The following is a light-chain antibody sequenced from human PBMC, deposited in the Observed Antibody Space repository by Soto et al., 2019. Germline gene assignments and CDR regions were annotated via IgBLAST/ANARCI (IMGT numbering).Light chain of an antibody. CDR2: GAS. V-gene: IGKV3-20*01. Sequence: VLTQAAATLSLSPGERATLSCRASQSVSSSCLAWYQQKPGQAPRLLIHGASSRATGIPDRFSGSGSGTDFTLTISRLEPEDFAVYYCQQYGTSPPITFGQGTRLEIK. J-gene: IGKJ5*01. CDR3: QQYGTSPPIT. CDR1: QSVSSSC.